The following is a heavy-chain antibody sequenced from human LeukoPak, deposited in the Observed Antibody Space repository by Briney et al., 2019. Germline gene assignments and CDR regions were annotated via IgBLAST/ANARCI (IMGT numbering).Heavy chain of an antibody. CDR3: ARVRLSGWYDFDY. CDR1: GFNITSNY. J-gene: IGHJ4*02. CDR2: IYSGGFT. D-gene: IGHD6-19*01. V-gene: IGHV3-66*01. Sequence: GGSLRLSCAASGFNITSNYMNWVRQAPGKGLEWVAIIYSGGFTYYRDSVKGRFTIYRDNSKNTVYLQMNSLRVEDTAVYYCARVRLSGWYDFDYWGQGSLVTVSS.